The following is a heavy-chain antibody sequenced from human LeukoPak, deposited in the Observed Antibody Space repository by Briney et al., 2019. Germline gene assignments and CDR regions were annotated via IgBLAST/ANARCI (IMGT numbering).Heavy chain of an antibody. Sequence: PSETLSLTCTVSGGSISSSSYYWGWIRQPPGKGLEWIGSIYYSGSTYYNPSLKSRVTISVDTSKNQFSLKVNSVTAADTAVYYCARDRWFGELIYNWFDPWGQGTLVTVSS. CDR2: IYYSGST. CDR1: GGSISSSSYY. J-gene: IGHJ5*02. V-gene: IGHV4-39*02. D-gene: IGHD3-10*01. CDR3: ARDRWFGELIYNWFDP.